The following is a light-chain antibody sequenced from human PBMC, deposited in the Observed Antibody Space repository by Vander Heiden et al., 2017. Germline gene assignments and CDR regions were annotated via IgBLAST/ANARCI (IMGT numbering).Light chain of an antibody. Sequence: SALTQPASVSGSPGQSIAIPCTGTSSDVGGYNSVSWYQQHPGNAPKLMIYDVSNRPSGVSNRFSGSKSGNTASLTISGLQAEDEADYYCNSYTSTSTHVVFGGGTTLTVL. CDR2: DVS. J-gene: IGLJ2*01. V-gene: IGLV2-14*01. CDR1: SSDVGGYNS. CDR3: NSYTSTSTHVV.